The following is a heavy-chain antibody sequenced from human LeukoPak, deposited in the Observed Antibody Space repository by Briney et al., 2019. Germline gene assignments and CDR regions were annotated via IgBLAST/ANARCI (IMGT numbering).Heavy chain of an antibody. D-gene: IGHD3-10*01. J-gene: IGHJ4*02. V-gene: IGHV3-7*02. CDR2: IKADGSQK. CDR3: ARFTRSASYEVY. Sequence: GGSLRLSCAASGFSFSASAMHWVRQASGKGLEWVANIKADGSQKDYVDSMKGRFTVSRDNAKNSVYLEMKSLRVEDTAIYYCARFTRSASYEVYWGQGTLATVSS. CDR1: GFSFSASA.